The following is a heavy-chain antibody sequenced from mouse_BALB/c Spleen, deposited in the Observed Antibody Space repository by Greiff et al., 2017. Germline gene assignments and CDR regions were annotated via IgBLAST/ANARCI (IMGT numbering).Heavy chain of an antibody. CDR2: ISSGSSTI. V-gene: IGHV5-17*02. CDR1: GFTFSSFG. CDR3: ARLPSYDDYYRYAMDY. Sequence: EVKVVESGGGLVQPGGSRKLSCAASGFTFSSFGMHWVRQAPEKGLEWVAYISSGSSTIYYADTVKGRFTISRDNPKNTLFLQMTSLRSEDTAMYYCARLPSYDDYYRYAMDYWGQGTSVTVSS. J-gene: IGHJ4*01. D-gene: IGHD2-3*01.